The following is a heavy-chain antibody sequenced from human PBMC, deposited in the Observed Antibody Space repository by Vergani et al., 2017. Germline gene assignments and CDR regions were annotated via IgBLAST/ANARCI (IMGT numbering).Heavy chain of an antibody. J-gene: IGHJ6*02. D-gene: IGHD3-10*01. CDR1: GVSVTDYN. V-gene: IGHV4-4*09. Sequence: QAQLQESGPGLVKPSETLSLTCHVFGVSVTDYNCNWIRQAPGKGLEWIGPLSTTGGATHASHNPSLKSRVTISVDTSKNQFSLKLSSVTAADTAVYYCASGRYYGSGSLVYGMDVWGQGTTVTVSS. CDR3: ASGRYYGSGSLVYGMDV. CDR2: LSTTGGA.